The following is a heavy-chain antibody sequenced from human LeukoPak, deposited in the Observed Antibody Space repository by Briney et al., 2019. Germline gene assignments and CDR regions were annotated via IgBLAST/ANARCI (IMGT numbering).Heavy chain of an antibody. Sequence: PGGSLRLSCAASGFTFSSYAMSWVRQAPGRGLEWVSGISGSGLSTYYAASVKGRFTVSRDNSKNTLFLLMNSLRAEDTAVYYCAKGLYGDTFLNWFDPWGQGTLVTVSS. V-gene: IGHV3-23*01. J-gene: IGHJ5*02. D-gene: IGHD2-21*01. CDR1: GFTFSSYA. CDR3: AKGLYGDTFLNWFDP. CDR2: ISGSGLST.